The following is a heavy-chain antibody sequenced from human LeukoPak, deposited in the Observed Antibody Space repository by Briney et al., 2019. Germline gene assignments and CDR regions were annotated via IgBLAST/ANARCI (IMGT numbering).Heavy chain of an antibody. J-gene: IGHJ4*02. D-gene: IGHD2-15*01. CDR1: GFTFSSYE. CDR2: ISSSGSTI. V-gene: IGHV3-48*03. CDR3: ARDHDRYCSGGRCSEFDY. Sequence: GGSLRLSCAASGFTFSSYEMNWVRQAPGKGLEWVSYISSSGSTIYYADSVKGRFTISRDNAKNSLNLQMNSLRAEDTAVYYCARDHDRYCSGGRCSEFDYWGQGTLVTVSS.